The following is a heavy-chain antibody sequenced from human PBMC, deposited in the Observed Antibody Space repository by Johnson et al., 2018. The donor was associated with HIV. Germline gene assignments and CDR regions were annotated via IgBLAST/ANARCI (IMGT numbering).Heavy chain of an antibody. CDR1: GFTFDDYA. V-gene: IGHV3-9*01. CDR3: AKDIRVKELRVLERLLVLGIFDI. D-gene: IGHD3-3*01. J-gene: IGHJ3*02. CDR2: ISWNSGST. Sequence: QLVESGGGLVQPGGPLRLSCAASGFTFDDYAMHWVRQAPGKGLEWVSGISWNSGSTGYADSVKGRFTISRDNAKNSLYLQMNSLRAEDTALYFCAKDIRVKELRVLERLLVLGIFDIWGQGTMVTVSA.